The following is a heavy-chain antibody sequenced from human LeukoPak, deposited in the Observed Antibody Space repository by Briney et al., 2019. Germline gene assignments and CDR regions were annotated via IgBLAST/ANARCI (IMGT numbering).Heavy chain of an antibody. Sequence: PGGSLRLFCAASGFTFRSYEMNWVRQAPGKGLEWVSYTSSTGNTMYYADSVKGRFTISRDNANNSLYLQMNSLRVEDTSFYYCARGRGLYGMDVWGQGTTVTVSS. CDR2: TSSTGNTM. CDR3: ARGRGLYGMDV. CDR1: GFTFRSYE. V-gene: IGHV3-48*03. J-gene: IGHJ6*02.